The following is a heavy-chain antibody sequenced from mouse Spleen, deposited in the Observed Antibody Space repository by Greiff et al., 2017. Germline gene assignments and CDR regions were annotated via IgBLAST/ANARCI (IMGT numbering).Heavy chain of an antibody. V-gene: IGHV1-42*01. CDR3: ARRIFITTVVATNFDV. D-gene: IGHD1-1*01. Sequence: EVQLQQSGPELVKPGASVKISCKASGYSFTGYYMNWVKQSPEQSLEWIGEINPSTGGTTYNQKFKAKATLTVDKSSSTAYMQLKSLTSEDSAVYDCARRIFITTVVATNFDVWGAGTTVTVSS. CDR2: INPSTGGT. J-gene: IGHJ1*01. CDR1: GYSFTGYY.